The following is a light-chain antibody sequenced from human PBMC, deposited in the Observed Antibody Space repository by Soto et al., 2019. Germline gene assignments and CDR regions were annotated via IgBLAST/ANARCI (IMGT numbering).Light chain of an antibody. Sequence: DIQMTQSPSTLSASVGDRVTITCRASQSFSSWLAWYQQKPGKAPKLLIYKTSSLESGVPSRFSGSGSGTEFTLTISSLQPDDFATYYCQQYNSYSTFGQGTKVEIK. J-gene: IGKJ1*01. CDR2: KTS. V-gene: IGKV1-5*03. CDR3: QQYNSYST. CDR1: QSFSSW.